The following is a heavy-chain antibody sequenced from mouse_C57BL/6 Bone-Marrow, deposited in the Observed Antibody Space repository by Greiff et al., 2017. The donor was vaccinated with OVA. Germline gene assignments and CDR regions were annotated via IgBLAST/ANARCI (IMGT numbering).Heavy chain of an antibody. CDR3: TRGDYFDY. CDR2: IDPTNDYT. Sequence: VQLQQSGAELARPGASVKMSCKASGYTFTSYTIHWVKQRPGQGLEWIGYIDPTNDYTNYNQKFKGKATLTADKSSSTAYMQLSSLTSEDSAVYYCTRGDYFDYWGQGTTITVSS. CDR1: GYTFTSYT. J-gene: IGHJ2*01. V-gene: IGHV1-4*01.